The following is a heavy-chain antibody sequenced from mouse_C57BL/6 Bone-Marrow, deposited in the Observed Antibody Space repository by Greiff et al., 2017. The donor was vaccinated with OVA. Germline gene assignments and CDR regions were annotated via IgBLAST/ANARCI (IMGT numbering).Heavy chain of an antibody. Sequence: VQRVESGAELVKPGASVKMSCKASGYTFTSYWITWVKQRPGQGLEWIGDIYPGSGSTNYNEKFKSKATLTVDTSSSTAYMQLSSLTSEDSAVYYCARERIAMDYWGQGTSVTVSS. D-gene: IGHD5-2*01. J-gene: IGHJ4*01. V-gene: IGHV1-55*01. CDR1: GYTFTSYW. CDR2: IYPGSGST. CDR3: ARERIAMDY.